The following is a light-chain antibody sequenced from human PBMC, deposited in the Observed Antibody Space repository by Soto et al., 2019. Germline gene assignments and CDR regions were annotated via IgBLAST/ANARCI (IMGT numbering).Light chain of an antibody. CDR1: QGIGSF. Sequence: DVQLTQSPSFLSASVGDRVTITCRASQGIGSFLAWYQQEPGKPPKLLIYSASTLQGGVPSRFSGSGSGTQFTLTITSLQPEDFETYYCQRLDAYPRTFGQGTKVEVK. J-gene: IGKJ1*01. V-gene: IGKV1-9*01. CDR3: QRLDAYPRT. CDR2: SAS.